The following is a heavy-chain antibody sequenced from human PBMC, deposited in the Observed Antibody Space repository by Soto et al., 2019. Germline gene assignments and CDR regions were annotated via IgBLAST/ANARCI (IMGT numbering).Heavy chain of an antibody. CDR3: ASGYGAIDH. CDR2: MYHSGST. D-gene: IGHD2-2*03. V-gene: IGHV4-31*03. J-gene: IGHJ4*02. CDR1: GGSISSGGYY. Sequence: QVQLQESGPGLVKPSQTLSLTCTVSGGSISSGGYYWSWIRQHPGKGLEWIGYMYHSGSTYYNPSPKSRVTISVDTSKNEFSLKVSSVTAAVTALYYCASGYGAIDHWGQGTLVTVSS.